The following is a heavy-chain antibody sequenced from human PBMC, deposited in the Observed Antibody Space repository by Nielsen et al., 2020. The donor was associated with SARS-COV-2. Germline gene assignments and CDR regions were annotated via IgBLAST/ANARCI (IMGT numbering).Heavy chain of an antibody. CDR2: INPTNGGT. J-gene: IGHJ4*02. CDR3: AREGFDSSGYNSRYFDY. D-gene: IGHD3-22*01. V-gene: IGHV1-46*01. CDR1: GYTFTNNY. Sequence: ASVKVSCKASGYTFTNNYMHWVRQAPGQGLEWMGLINPTNGGTTYAQKFLGTVTMTRDTSTSTVYMELSSLRSEDTAVYYCAREGFDSSGYNSRYFDYWGQGTLVTVSS.